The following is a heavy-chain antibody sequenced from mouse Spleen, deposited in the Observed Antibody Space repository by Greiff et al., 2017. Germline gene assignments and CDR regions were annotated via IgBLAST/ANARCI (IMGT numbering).Heavy chain of an antibody. CDR3: ARSGGNYGYFDV. Sequence: VKLVESGAELVKPGASVKISCKASGYAFSSYWMNWVKQRPGKGLEWIGQIYPGDGDTNYNGKFKGKATLTADKSSSTAYMQLSSLTSEDSAVYFCARSGGNYGYFDVWGAGTTVTVSS. CDR2: IYPGDGDT. D-gene: IGHD2-1*01. V-gene: IGHV1-80*01. J-gene: IGHJ1*01. CDR1: GYAFSSYW.